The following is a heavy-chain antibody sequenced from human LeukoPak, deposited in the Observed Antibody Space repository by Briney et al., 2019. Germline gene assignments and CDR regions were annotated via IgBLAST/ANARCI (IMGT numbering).Heavy chain of an antibody. Sequence: SETLSLTCTVSGGSISSGGYYWSWIRQHPGKGLEWIGYIYYSGSTYYNPSLKSRVTISVDTSKNQFSLKLSSVTAADTAVYYCARIAARDYYYYGMDVWGQGTTVTVSS. CDR3: ARIAARDYYYYGMDV. CDR1: GGSISSGGYY. D-gene: IGHD2-15*01. V-gene: IGHV4-31*03. J-gene: IGHJ6*02. CDR2: IYYSGST.